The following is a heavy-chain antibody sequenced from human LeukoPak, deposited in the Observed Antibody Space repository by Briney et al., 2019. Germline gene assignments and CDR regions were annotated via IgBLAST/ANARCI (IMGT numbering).Heavy chain of an antibody. CDR3: ARRPSYSNYVGYYYYYMDV. CDR1: GYSISSGYY. Sequence: SETLSLTCAVSGYSISSGYYWGWIRPPPGTGLEWIGSIYHSGSTYYNPSLKSRVTISVDTSKNQFSLKLSSVTAADTAVYYCARRPSYSNYVGYYYYYMDVWGKGTTVTVSS. J-gene: IGHJ6*03. D-gene: IGHD4-11*01. CDR2: IYHSGST. V-gene: IGHV4-38-2*01.